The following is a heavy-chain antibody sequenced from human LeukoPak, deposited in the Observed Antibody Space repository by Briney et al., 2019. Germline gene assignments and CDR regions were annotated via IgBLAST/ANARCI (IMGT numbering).Heavy chain of an antibody. V-gene: IGHV3-9*01. D-gene: IGHD6-13*01. CDR2: ISWNSGSI. CDR3: ARDLMGIAYRGAFYY. CDR1: GFTFDDYA. J-gene: IGHJ4*02. Sequence: GGSLRLSCAASGFTFDDYAMHWVRQTPGKGPEWVSGISWNSGSIGYADSVKGRFTISRDNAKNSLYLQMNSLRAEDTAVYYCARDLMGIAYRGAFYYWGQGTLVTVSS.